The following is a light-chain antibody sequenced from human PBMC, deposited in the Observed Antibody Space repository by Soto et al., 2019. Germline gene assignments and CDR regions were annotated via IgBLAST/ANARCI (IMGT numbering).Light chain of an antibody. Sequence: IVFTQSPSTLSLSPGKRATLFCRASQSVSGYLAWYQQKPGQAPRLLIYDVSSRATGIPARFSGSGSGTDFTLTISGLEPEDVAVYYCQQRSLGTFGPGTKVDIK. J-gene: IGKJ3*01. CDR2: DVS. V-gene: IGKV3-11*01. CDR3: QQRSLGT. CDR1: QSVSGY.